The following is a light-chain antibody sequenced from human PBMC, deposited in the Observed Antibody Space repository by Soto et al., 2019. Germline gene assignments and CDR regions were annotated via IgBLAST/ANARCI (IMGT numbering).Light chain of an antibody. V-gene: IGKV2-30*01. CDR3: MQGTHSPLT. CDR2: KIS. CDR1: HSLVYADGNTY. Sequence: VVMTQSPLSLPVTLGQPASISCSSTHSLVYADGNTYLQWFQQRPGQPPRRLIYKISNRASGVPDRFRGSGSGTDFTLQISSVEAEDVAVYYCMQGTHSPLTFGQGTRLEI. J-gene: IGKJ5*01.